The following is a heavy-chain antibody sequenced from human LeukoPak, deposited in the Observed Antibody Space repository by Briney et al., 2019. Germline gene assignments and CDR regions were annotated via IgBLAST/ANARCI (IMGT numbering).Heavy chain of an antibody. D-gene: IGHD3-10*01. CDR2: INYSGST. CDR3: ARLSPYLGSGSSAFPDDF. J-gene: IGHJ4*02. Sequence: PSETLSLTCTVSGGPIITSRYYWGWIRQPPGKGLEWIGSINYSGSTYYNPSLKSRVTISVDTSKNQFSLKLSSVTAADTAVYYCARLSPYLGSGSSAFPDDFWGQGTLVTVSS. CDR1: GGPIITSRYY. V-gene: IGHV4-39*01.